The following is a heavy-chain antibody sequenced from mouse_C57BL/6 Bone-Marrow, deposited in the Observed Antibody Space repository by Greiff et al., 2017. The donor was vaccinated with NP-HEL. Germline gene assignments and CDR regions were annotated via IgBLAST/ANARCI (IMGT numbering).Heavy chain of an antibody. D-gene: IGHD1-1*01. CDR2: IDTNSGGT. CDR3: ARETTVVDWYFDV. CDR1: GYTFTSYW. Sequence: QVQLQQPGAELVKPGASVKLSCKASGYTFTSYWMHWVKQRPGRGLEWIGRIDTNSGGTKYNEKFKSKATLTVDKPSSTAYMQLSSLTSEDSAVYYCARETTVVDWYFDVWGTGTTVTVSS. J-gene: IGHJ1*03. V-gene: IGHV1-72*01.